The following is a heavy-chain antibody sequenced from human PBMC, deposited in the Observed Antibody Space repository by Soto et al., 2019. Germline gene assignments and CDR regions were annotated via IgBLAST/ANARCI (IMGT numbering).Heavy chain of an antibody. Sequence: PSETLSLTCAVYGGSFSGYDWSWIRQPPGNGLEWIGELKHSGSTNYNPSLKSRVTISVDTSKDQVSLKLNSFTAAHTAVYYCARAYGDYATRRSIWLDPWGQGTLVTVSS. D-gene: IGHD4-17*01. CDR2: LKHSGST. CDR3: ARAYGDYATRRSIWLDP. CDR1: GGSFSGYD. V-gene: IGHV4-34*01. J-gene: IGHJ5*02.